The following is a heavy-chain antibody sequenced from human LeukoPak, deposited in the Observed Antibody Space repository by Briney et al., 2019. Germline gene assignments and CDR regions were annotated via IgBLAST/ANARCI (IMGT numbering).Heavy chain of an antibody. CDR3: ARVQRITMHHDAFDI. CDR2: INPSGGST. J-gene: IGHJ3*02. D-gene: IGHD3-10*01. CDR1: GYTFTSYY. V-gene: IGHV1-46*01. Sequence: ASVKVSCKASGYTFTSYYVHWVRQAPGQGLEWMGIINPSGGSTSYAQQFQGRVTMTTDTSTSTAYMELRSLRSDDTAVYYCARVQRITMHHDAFDIWGQGTMVTVSS.